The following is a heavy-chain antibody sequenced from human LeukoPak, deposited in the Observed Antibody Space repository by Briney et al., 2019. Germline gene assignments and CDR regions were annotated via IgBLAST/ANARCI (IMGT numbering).Heavy chain of an antibody. CDR3: ARVKVRGVTPN. CDR2: IYHSGST. J-gene: IGHJ4*02. CDR1: GGSTTGYY. D-gene: IGHD3-10*01. Sequence: SETLSLTCTVSGGSTTGYYWSWIRQPPGKGLEWIGSIYHSGSTYYNPSLKSRVTISVDTSKNQFSLKLSSVTAADTAVYYCARVKVRGVTPNWGQGTLVTVSS. V-gene: IGHV4-38-2*02.